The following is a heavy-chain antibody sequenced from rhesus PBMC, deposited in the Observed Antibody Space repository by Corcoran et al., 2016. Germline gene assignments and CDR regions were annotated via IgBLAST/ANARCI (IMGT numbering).Heavy chain of an antibody. CDR1: GSTFTSSG. CDR3: ARLTTGYFEF. CDR2: INTDTGNP. J-gene: IGHJ1*01. D-gene: IGHD4-17*01. V-gene: IGHV7-114*01. Sequence: QVQLVQSGPEVKQPGASVKVSCKASGSTFTSSGLHLVRQAHGKRLEWTGWINTDTGNPTYAQGFKERFTFSMDTSISTAYLQITSLKAEDTAVYYCARLTTGYFEFWGQGALVIVSS.